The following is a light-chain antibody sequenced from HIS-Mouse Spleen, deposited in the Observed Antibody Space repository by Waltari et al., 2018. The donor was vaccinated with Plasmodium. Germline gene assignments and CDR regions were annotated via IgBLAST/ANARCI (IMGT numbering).Light chain of an antibody. J-gene: IGKJ4*01. CDR3: MQALQTPLT. Sequence: IVMTSSPPSLPVTPGEPASIPCRSSQSLLHSNGYNYLDWYLQKPGQSPQLLIYLGSNRASGVPDRFSGSGSGTDFTLKISRVEAEDVGVYYCMQALQTPLTFGGGTKVEIK. CDR2: LGS. V-gene: IGKV2-28*01. CDR1: QSLLHSNGYNY.